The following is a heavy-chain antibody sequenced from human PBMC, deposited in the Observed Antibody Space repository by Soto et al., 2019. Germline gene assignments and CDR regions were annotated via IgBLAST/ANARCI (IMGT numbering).Heavy chain of an antibody. CDR3: VKGGASYTSCWYAN. V-gene: IGHV3-23*01. J-gene: IGHJ4*02. CDR2: IKGSGDST. CDR1: GFSFSNYA. D-gene: IGHD6-13*01. Sequence: DVELLESGGGLVQPGGSLTLSCAASGFSFSNYAMHWVRQAPGKGLEWVSTIKGSGDSTYYLDSVRGRFTISRDYSRNTLYLQMTSLRAEDTALYHCVKGGASYTSCWYANWGQGILVTVSS.